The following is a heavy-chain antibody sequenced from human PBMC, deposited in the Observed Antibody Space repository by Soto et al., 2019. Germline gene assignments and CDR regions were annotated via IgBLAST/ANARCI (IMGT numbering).Heavy chain of an antibody. V-gene: IGHV4-39*01. CDR1: GASISSSDYY. CDR3: DRFFVTESRNTDLDY. CDR2: IYYSGTT. J-gene: IGHJ4*02. D-gene: IGHD2-21*02. Sequence: PSETLSLTCTVSGASISSSDYYWGWVRQTPGKGLDWIGNIYYSGTTYYNPSLKSRVTISVDTSKNQFSLKLNSVTAADTAVYYCDRFFVTESRNTDLDYWGQGTRVTVSP.